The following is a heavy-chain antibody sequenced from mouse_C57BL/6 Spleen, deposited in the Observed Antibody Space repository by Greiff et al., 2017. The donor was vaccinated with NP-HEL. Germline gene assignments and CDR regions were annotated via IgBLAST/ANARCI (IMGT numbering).Heavy chain of an antibody. V-gene: IGHV1-81*01. D-gene: IGHD2-4*01. CDR1: GYTFTSYG. CDR3: ARSTIYYDYDDGYAMDY. CDR2: IYPRSGNT. J-gene: IGHJ4*01. Sequence: QVQLQHSGAELARPGASVKLSCKASGYTFTSYGISWVKQRTGQGLEWIGEIYPRSGNTYYNEKFKGKATLTADKSSSTAYMELRSLTSEDSAVYFCARSTIYYDYDDGYAMDYWGQGTSVTVSS.